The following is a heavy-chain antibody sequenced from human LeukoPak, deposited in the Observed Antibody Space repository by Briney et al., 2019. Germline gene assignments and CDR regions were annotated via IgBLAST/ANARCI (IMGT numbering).Heavy chain of an antibody. CDR2: INPNSGGT. J-gene: IGHJ4*02. D-gene: IGHD3-16*01. CDR3: ARDPLSVSGSYPSYYFDY. CDR1: GYTFTGYY. Sequence: ASVKVSCKASGYTFTGYYMHWVRQAPGQGLEWMGWINPNSGGTNYAQKFQGRVTMTRDTSISTAYMELSSLTSEDTAVYYCARDPLSVSGSYPSYYFDYWGQGTLVTVSS. V-gene: IGHV1-2*02.